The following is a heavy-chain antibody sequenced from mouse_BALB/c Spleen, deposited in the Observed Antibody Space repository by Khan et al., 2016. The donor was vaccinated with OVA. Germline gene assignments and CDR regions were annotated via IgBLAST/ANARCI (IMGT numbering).Heavy chain of an antibody. CDR1: GYSFTGYF. D-gene: IGHD2-13*01. J-gene: IGHJ2*01. CDR3: TIIYRGDFDY. CDR2: INPHIGET. Sequence: EVQLQESGPELVRPGASVKISCKASGYSFTGYFMNWVMQSHGKSLEWIGRINPHIGETFYNQRFKDKATLTVDESYSTAHMELRSLASEDSAVYYCTIIYRGDFDYWGQGTTLTVSS. V-gene: IGHV1-20*02.